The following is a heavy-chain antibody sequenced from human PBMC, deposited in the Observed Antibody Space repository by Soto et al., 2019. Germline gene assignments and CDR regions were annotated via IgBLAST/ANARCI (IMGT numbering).Heavy chain of an antibody. D-gene: IGHD3-3*01. Sequence: ASVKVSCKASGYTFTSYGISWVRQAPGQGLEWMGWISAYNGNTNYAQKLQGRVTMTTDTSTSTAYMELRSLRSDDTAVYYCARAQRSQLRFLEWLLMGDYWGQGTLVTVSS. CDR1: GYTFTSYG. CDR3: ARAQRSQLRFLEWLLMGDY. J-gene: IGHJ4*02. V-gene: IGHV1-18*01. CDR2: ISAYNGNT.